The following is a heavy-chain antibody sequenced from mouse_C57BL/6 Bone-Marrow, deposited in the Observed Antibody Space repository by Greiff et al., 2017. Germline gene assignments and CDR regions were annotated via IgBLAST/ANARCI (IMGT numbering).Heavy chain of an antibody. CDR2: IWGGGST. J-gene: IGHJ4*01. CDR3: AKTPIYYYGSSFFRYAMDY. V-gene: IGHV2-3*01. D-gene: IGHD1-1*01. Sequence: QVQLKESGPGRVAPSQSLSITCTFSGFSLTSYGVSGVRQPPGKGRVGLGVIWGGGSTNYHSALISRLSISRDNSKRQVFLKLHSLHTDDTATYYCAKTPIYYYGSSFFRYAMDYWGQGTSVTVSS. CDR1: GFSLTSYG.